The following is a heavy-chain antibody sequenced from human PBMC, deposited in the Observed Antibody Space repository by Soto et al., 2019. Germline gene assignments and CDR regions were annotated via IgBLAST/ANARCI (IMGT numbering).Heavy chain of an antibody. CDR3: ARESQQQLVRNDYYYYMDV. Sequence: SETLSLTCTVSGGSISSYYWSWIRQPPGKGLEWIGYIYYSGSTNYNPSLKSRVTISVDTSKNQFSLKLSSVTAADTAVYYCARESQQQLVRNDYYYYMDVWGKGTTVTVSS. D-gene: IGHD6-13*01. CDR1: GGSISSYY. CDR2: IYYSGST. V-gene: IGHV4-59*01. J-gene: IGHJ6*03.